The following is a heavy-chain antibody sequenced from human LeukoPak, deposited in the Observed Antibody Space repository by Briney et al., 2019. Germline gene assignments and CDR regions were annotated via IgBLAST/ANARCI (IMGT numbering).Heavy chain of an antibody. CDR3: ARRYSGSYTDAFDI. Sequence: GESLSLSCKASGYSFMNHWIGCVRQMPGKGLEWMGIIYPGDSDARYSPSLQGQVTISADKSISTAYLQRSSLKASDTAMSYCARRYSGSYTDAFDIWGQGTMVTVSS. V-gene: IGHV5-51*01. D-gene: IGHD1-26*01. J-gene: IGHJ3*02. CDR1: GYSFMNHW. CDR2: IYPGDSDA.